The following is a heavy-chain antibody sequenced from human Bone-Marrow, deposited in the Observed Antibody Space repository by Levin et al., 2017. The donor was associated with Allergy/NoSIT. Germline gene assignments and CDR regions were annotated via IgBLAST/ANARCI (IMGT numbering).Heavy chain of an antibody. CDR2: ISYDGVNK. D-gene: IGHD5-12*01. CDR1: GFTLNYYA. Sequence: LSLTCVASGFTLNYYAMHWVRQAPGKGLEWVSVISYDGVNKYYADSVKGRFTISRDNSKKTVYLQMDTLRPEDTAEYFCARDRVTTSYFYFYGMEVWGQGTTVTVSS. CDR3: ARDRVTTSYFYFYGMEV. V-gene: IGHV3-30-3*01. J-gene: IGHJ6*02.